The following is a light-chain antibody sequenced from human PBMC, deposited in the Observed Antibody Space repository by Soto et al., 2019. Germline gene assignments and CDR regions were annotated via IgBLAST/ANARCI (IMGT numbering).Light chain of an antibody. V-gene: IGLV2-11*01. CDR2: DVI. Sequence: QSALTQPPSVSGSPGQSVTVSCTGTSSDVGTYTYVSWYQQHPGKAPKLIIYDVIKRPSGVPDRFSGSKSGNTASLTISGLQAEDEADYYCCSYAGNYTHVFGTGTMLTVL. CDR3: CSYAGNYTHV. J-gene: IGLJ1*01. CDR1: SSDVGTYTY.